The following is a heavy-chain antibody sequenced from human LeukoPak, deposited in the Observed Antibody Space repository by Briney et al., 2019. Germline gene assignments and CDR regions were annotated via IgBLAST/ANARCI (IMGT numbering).Heavy chain of an antibody. J-gene: IGHJ4*02. Sequence: GGSLRLSCAASGFRFSDYWMSWVRQVPGKGLECVANMNQDGSGKYYVDSVKGRFTISRDNSKNTLYLQMNSLRAEDTAVYYCARETIAAAGSVPLGYWGQGTLVTVSS. CDR3: ARETIAAAGSVPLGY. CDR2: MNQDGSGK. D-gene: IGHD6-13*01. V-gene: IGHV3-7*01. CDR1: GFRFSDYW.